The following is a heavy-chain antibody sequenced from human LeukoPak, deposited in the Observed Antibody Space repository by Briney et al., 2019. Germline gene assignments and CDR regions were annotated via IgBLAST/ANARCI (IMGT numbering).Heavy chain of an antibody. Sequence: ASVKVSCKASGGTFSSYAISWVRQAPGQGLEWMGWINPNSGGTNYAQKFQGRVTMTRDTSISTAYMELSRLRSDDTAVYYCARDEGLRGYSYGYDYWGQGTLVTVSS. CDR3: ARDEGLRGYSYGYDY. J-gene: IGHJ4*02. CDR2: INPNSGGT. D-gene: IGHD5-18*01. CDR1: GGTFSSYA. V-gene: IGHV1-2*02.